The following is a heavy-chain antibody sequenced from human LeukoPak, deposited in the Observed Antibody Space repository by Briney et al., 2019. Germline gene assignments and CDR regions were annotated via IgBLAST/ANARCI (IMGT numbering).Heavy chain of an antibody. CDR2: ISGSGGST. Sequence: PGGSLRLSCAASGFTFSSYAMSWVRQAPGKGLEWVSAISGSGGSTYYADSVKGRFTISRDNSKNTLYLQMNSLRAEDTAVYYFLKEQEAAYDILTGGPWGQGTLVTVSS. D-gene: IGHD3-9*01. V-gene: IGHV3-23*01. J-gene: IGHJ5*02. CDR1: GFTFSSYA. CDR3: LKEQEAAYDILTGGP.